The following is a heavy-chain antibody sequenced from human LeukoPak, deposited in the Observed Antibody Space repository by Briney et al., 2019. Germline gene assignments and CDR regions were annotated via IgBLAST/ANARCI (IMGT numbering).Heavy chain of an antibody. J-gene: IGHJ5*02. Sequence: SETLSLTCTVSGGSISSYYWSWIRQPPGKGLEWIGYIYYSGSTNYNPSLKSRVTISVDTSKNQFSLKLSSVTAADTAVYYCARDRCSSTSCYARWFDPWGRGTLVTVSS. CDR2: IYYSGST. V-gene: IGHV4-59*01. CDR1: GGSISSYY. CDR3: ARDRCSSTSCYARWFDP. D-gene: IGHD2-2*01.